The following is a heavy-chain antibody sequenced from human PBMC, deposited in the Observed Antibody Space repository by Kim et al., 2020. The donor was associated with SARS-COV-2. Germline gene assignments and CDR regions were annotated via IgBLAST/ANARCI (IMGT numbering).Heavy chain of an antibody. J-gene: IGHJ3*02. CDR2: IGTAGDT. Sequence: GGSPRLSCAASGFTFSSYDMHWVRQATGKGLEWVSAIGTAGDTYYPGSVKGRFTISRENAKNSLYLQMNSLRAGDTAVYYCARGGRTITFDIWGQGTMVTVSS. V-gene: IGHV3-13*04. CDR1: GFTFSSYD. CDR3: ARGGRTITFDI.